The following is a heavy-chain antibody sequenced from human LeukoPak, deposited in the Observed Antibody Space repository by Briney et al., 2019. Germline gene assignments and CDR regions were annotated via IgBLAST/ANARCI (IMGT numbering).Heavy chain of an antibody. CDR2: ISRSGSAT. J-gene: IGHJ4*02. CDR1: GFTFSTYE. D-gene: IGHD5-18*01. V-gene: IGHV3-48*03. Sequence: GGSLRLSCVASGFTFSTYEMNWVRQAPGKGLEWVPYISRSGSATYYADSVKGRFTISRDKAKNSLYLQMNSLRAEDTAVYYCARVGGYSYGYSDYWGQGTLVTVSS. CDR3: ARVGGYSYGYSDY.